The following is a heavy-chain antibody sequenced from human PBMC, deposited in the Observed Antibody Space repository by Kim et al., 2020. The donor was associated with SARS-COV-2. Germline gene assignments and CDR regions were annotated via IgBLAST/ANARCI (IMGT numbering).Heavy chain of an antibody. Sequence: GGSLRLSCTASGFTFGDYAMSWVRQAPGKGLEGVGFIRSKAYGGTTEYAASVKGRFTISRDDSKSIAYLQMNSLKTEDTAVYYCTREGDQNWNYVWKGGSYYYGMDVWGQGTTVTVSS. CDR3: TREGDQNWNYVWKGGSYYYGMDV. V-gene: IGHV3-49*04. D-gene: IGHD1-7*01. CDR1: GFTFGDYA. J-gene: IGHJ6*02. CDR2: IRSKAYGGTT.